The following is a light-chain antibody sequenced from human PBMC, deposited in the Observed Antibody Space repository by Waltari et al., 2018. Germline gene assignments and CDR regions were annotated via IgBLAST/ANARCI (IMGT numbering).Light chain of an antibody. J-gene: IGKJ2*02. CDR3: QQYEGLPRT. Sequence: DIPMTQSPSSLSASVGDRVTITCQASQHIYNYLNWYQQKPGKAPKLLIYAASNLQTGVPSRFSGGGSGTDFTFVISNLQPEDIATYYCQQYEGLPRTFGQGTKLEMK. V-gene: IGKV1-33*01. CDR2: AAS. CDR1: QHIYNY.